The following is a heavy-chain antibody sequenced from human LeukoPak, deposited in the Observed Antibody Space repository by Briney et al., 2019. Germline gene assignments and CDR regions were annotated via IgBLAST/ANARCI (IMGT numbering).Heavy chain of an antibody. CDR3: AKDPLVLLWFGELYQNDAFDI. Sequence: GGSLRLSCAASGFTFSSYAMSWVRQAPGKGLEWVSAISGSGGSTYYADSVKGRFTISRDNSKNTLYLQMNSLRAEDTAVYYCAKDPLVLLWFGELYQNDAFDIWGQGTMVTVSS. CDR1: GFTFSSYA. D-gene: IGHD3-10*01. J-gene: IGHJ3*02. CDR2: ISGSGGST. V-gene: IGHV3-23*01.